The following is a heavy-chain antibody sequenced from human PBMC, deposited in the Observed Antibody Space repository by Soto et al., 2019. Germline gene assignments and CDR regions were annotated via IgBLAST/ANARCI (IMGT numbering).Heavy chain of an antibody. CDR3: ARGRYGDY. CDR1: GYAFTTYG. Sequence: QVHLVQSGAEVKKPGASVKVSCQASGYAFTTYGITWVRQAPGQGLEWMGWISAHNGNTNYAQKLQGRVTGTRHTSTSTAYMELRRLRSDATAVYYCARGRYGDYWGQGALVTVSS. J-gene: IGHJ4*02. D-gene: IGHD1-1*01. V-gene: IGHV1-18*01. CDR2: ISAHNGNT.